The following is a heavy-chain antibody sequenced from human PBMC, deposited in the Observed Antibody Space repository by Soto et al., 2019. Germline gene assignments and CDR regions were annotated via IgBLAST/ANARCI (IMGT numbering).Heavy chain of an antibody. CDR3: AREIVLVPAAVNWFDP. CDR1: GGSVSSGSYY. V-gene: IGHV4-61*01. D-gene: IGHD2-2*01. Sequence: SETLSLTCTVSGGSVSSGSYYWSWIRQPPGKGLEWIGYIYYSGSTNYNPSLKSRVTISVDTSKNQFSLKLSSVTAADTAVYYCAREIVLVPAAVNWFDPWGQGTLVTVSS. J-gene: IGHJ5*02. CDR2: IYYSGST.